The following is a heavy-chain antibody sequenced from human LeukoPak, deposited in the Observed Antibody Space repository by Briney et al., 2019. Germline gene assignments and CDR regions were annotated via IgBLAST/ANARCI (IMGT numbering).Heavy chain of an antibody. J-gene: IGHJ6*03. D-gene: IGHD2-21*02. CDR2: TYTSGST. CDR3: ARVRATDYYYYYMDV. Sequence: SETLSLTCTVSGGSISSYYWSWIRQPAGKGLEWIGRTYTSGSTNYNPSLKSRVTMSVDTSKNQFSLKLSSVTAADTAVYYCARVRATDYYYYYMDVWGKGTTVTISS. V-gene: IGHV4-4*07. CDR1: GGSISSYY.